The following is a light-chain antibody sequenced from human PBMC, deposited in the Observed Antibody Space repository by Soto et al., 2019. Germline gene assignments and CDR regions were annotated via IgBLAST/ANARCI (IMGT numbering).Light chain of an antibody. V-gene: IGKV3-11*01. Sequence: EILLTQSPFTLSSSPGDRVTLSCRASQNVRSYLAWYQQKPGQAPRLLIDDASNRATGIPARFSGSGSGTDFTLTSSIQAPEDSAVYCRQRGLGAFTFGQGTKVDIK. CDR3: QRGLGAFT. CDR1: QNVRSY. J-gene: IGKJ1*01. CDR2: DAS.